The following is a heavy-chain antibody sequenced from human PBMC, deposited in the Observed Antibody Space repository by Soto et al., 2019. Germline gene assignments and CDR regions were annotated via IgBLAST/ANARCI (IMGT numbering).Heavy chain of an antibody. V-gene: IGHV1-2*02. CDR2: INPNSGGT. J-gene: IGHJ6*02. D-gene: IGHD3-10*01. Sequence: ASVKVSCQASGYTFSGSYMYWLRQARGQGPEWMGWINPNSGGTTYAQKFQGRVTMARDTYISTAYMELSRLRSEDAAGYYWARVYRFGEFRYGMDVSGQGSTVTVSS. CDR3: ARVYRFGEFRYGMDV. CDR1: GYTFSGSY.